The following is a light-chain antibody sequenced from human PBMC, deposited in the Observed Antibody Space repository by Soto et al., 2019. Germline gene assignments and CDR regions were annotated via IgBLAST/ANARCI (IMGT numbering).Light chain of an antibody. J-gene: IGKJ4*01. CDR3: QQHGSSLLT. V-gene: IGKV3-20*01. CDR1: QSVSSSY. Sequence: ETVLTKSPCTLSLSLGERATLSCRASQSVSSSYLAWYQQKPGQAPRLLIYGASSRATGIPDRFSGSGSGTDFTLTISRLEPEDFAVYYCQQHGSSLLTFGGGTKVDIK. CDR2: GAS.